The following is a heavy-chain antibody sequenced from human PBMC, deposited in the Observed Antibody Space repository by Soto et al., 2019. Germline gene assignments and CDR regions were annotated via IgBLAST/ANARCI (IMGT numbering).Heavy chain of an antibody. V-gene: IGHV1-69*12. CDR3: ARPPSHHYYCGMDV. CDR1: GGTFSSYA. J-gene: IGHJ6*02. Sequence: QVQLVQSGAEVEKPGSSVKVSCKASGGTFSSYAITWVRQAPGQGLEWMGGIIPIFGTANYAQKFQGRVTINADESTSTAYMELSSLRSEDTAVYYCARPPSHHYYCGMDVWGHGTTVTVSS. CDR2: IIPIFGTA.